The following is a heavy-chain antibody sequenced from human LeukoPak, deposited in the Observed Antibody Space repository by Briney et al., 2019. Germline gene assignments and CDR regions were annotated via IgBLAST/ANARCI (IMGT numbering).Heavy chain of an antibody. CDR2: IKEDGSEK. Sequence: PGGSLRLSCAASGFTYSAYWMSWVRQAPGRGLEWVANIKEDGSEKYYVDSVKGRFTISRDNAKNSLYLQMNSLRAEDTAVYYCARATASNWFDPRGQGTLVTVSS. D-gene: IGHD2-21*01. V-gene: IGHV3-7*01. CDR1: GFTYSAYW. J-gene: IGHJ5*02. CDR3: ARATASNWFDP.